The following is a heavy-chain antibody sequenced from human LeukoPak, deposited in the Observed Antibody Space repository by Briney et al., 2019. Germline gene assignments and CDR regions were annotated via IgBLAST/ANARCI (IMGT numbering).Heavy chain of an antibody. D-gene: IGHD4-23*01. CDR1: GYSFTSYW. J-gene: IGHJ6*03. CDR3: ARLGGLRWYRKWEFYYYYYMDV. Sequence: GESLKISCKGSGYSFTSYWIGWVRQMPGKGLEWMGIINPGDSDTRYSPSFQGQVTISADKSISTAYLQWSSLKASDTAMYYCARLGGLRWYRKWEFYYYYYMDVWGKGTTVTISS. V-gene: IGHV5-51*01. CDR2: INPGDSDT.